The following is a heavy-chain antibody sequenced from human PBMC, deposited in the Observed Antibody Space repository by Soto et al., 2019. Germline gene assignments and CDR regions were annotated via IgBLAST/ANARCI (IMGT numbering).Heavy chain of an antibody. V-gene: IGHV4-31*03. J-gene: IGHJ4*02. CDR2: IYYSGST. D-gene: IGHD3-10*01. CDR3: AGDGGYVSGGYRFAS. CDR1: GGSISSGGYY. Sequence: QVQLQESGPGLVKPSQTLSLTCTVSGGSISSGGYYWSWIRQHPGKGLEWIGYIYYSGSTSYNPSLKSGVTISLDTVKNRSPWKGGSGPAADRAVSYGAGDGGYVSGGYRFASGGQGPLFTVSS.